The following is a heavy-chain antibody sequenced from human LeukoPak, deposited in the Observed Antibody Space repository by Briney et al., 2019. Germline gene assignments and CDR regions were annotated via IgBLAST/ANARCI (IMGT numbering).Heavy chain of an antibody. CDR1: GFTFSSYG. J-gene: IGHJ4*02. CDR3: AKELRTTVVTRTVDY. D-gene: IGHD4-23*01. CDR2: ISYDGSNK. V-gene: IGHV3-30*18. Sequence: GGSLRLSCAASGFTFSSYGMHWVRQAPGKGLEWVAVISYDGSNKYYADSVKGRFTISRDNSKNTLYLRMNSLRAEDTAVYYCAKELRTTVVTRTVDYWGQGTLVTVSS.